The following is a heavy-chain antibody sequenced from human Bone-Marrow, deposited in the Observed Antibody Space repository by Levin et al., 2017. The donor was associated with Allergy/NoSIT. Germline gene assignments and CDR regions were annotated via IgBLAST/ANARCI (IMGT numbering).Heavy chain of an antibody. V-gene: IGHV1-69*13. CDR2: FIPLFGTP. D-gene: IGHD1-14*01. CDR3: AREYHVGPHYHGLDV. J-gene: IGHJ6*02. CDR1: GDIFSNYA. Sequence: SVKVSCKASGDIFSNYAISWVRQAPGQGLECIGGFIPLFGTPNYAQKFQGRVTITADESTSTAYMELSSLRSDDTAVYYCAREYHVGPHYHGLDVWGQGTTVIVSS.